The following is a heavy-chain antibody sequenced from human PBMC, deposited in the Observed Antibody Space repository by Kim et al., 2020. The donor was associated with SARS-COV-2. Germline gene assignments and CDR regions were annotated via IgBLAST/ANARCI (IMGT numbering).Heavy chain of an antibody. CDR1: GFTFNMYT. CDR2: IGGSGSDT. D-gene: IGHD1-26*01. J-gene: IGHJ4*02. CDR3: AMAYSGPDY. V-gene: IGHV3-21*01. Sequence: GGSLRLSCAASGFTFNMYTMYWVRQAPGKGLEWVASIGGSGSDTYYADSVKGRFTISRDNAKKSLYLQMNSLRDEDTAVYYCAMAYSGPDYWGQGTPVT.